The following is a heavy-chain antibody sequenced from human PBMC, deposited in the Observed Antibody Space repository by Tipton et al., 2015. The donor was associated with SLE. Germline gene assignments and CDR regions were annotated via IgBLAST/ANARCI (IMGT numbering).Heavy chain of an antibody. J-gene: IGHJ5*02. CDR2: IYYSGST. V-gene: IGHV4-61*05. D-gene: IGHD5-12*01. CDR3: ARGGGYSGYDGGWFDP. CDR1: GGSISSSSYY. Sequence: LRLSCTVSGGSISSSSYYWSWIRQPPGKGLEWIGYIYYSGSTNYNPSLKSRVTMSVDTSKNQFSLKLSSVTAADTAVYYCARGGGYSGYDGGWFDPWGQGTLVTVSS.